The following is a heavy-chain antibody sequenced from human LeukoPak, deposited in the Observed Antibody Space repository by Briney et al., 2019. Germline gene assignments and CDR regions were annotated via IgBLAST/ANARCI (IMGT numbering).Heavy chain of an antibody. J-gene: IGHJ4*02. CDR2: ISGSGGST. V-gene: IGHV3-23*01. CDR3: AKGPTGIAVLVGAFDY. Sequence: GGSLRLLCAASGFTFSSYAMSWVRQAPGKGLEWVSAISGSGGSTYYTDSVNGRFTISRDNSKNTLYLQMNSLRAEDTAVYYCAKGPTGIAVLVGAFDYWGQRTLVTVSS. D-gene: IGHD6-19*01. CDR1: GFTFSSYA.